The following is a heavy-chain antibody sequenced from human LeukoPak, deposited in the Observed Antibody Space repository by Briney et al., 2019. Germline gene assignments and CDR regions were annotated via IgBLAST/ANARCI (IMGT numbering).Heavy chain of an antibody. CDR1: GFTFSDYY. J-gene: IGHJ4*02. CDR3: ASTGTVPAAIYY. D-gene: IGHD2-2*01. CDR2: ISSSGSTI. V-gene: IGHV3-11*04. Sequence: GGSLRLSCAASGFTFSDYYMSWIRQAPGKGPEWVSYISSSGSTIYYADSVKGRFTISRDNAKNSLYLQMNSLRAEDTAVYYCASTGTVPAAIYYWGQGTLVTVSS.